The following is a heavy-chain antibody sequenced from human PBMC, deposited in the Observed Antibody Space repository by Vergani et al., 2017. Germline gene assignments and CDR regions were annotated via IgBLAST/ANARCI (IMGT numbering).Heavy chain of an antibody. CDR1: GFTFSSYS. V-gene: IGHV3-23*01. CDR2: ISSSGGST. J-gene: IGHJ4*02. CDR3: AKTDSSSSVSLVDY. D-gene: IGHD6-6*01. Sequence: EVQLLESGGGLVQPGGSLRLSCAASGFTFSSYSMNWVRQAPGKGLEWVSSISSSGGSTYYADSVKGRFTISRDNSKNTLYLQMNSLRAEDTAVYYCAKTDSSSSVSLVDYWGQGTLVTVSS.